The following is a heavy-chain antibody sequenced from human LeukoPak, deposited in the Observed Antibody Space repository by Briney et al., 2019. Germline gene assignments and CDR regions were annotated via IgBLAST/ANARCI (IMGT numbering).Heavy chain of an antibody. J-gene: IGHJ4*02. D-gene: IGHD2-15*01. CDR3: AREYCSGGSCYFYY. V-gene: IGHV3-48*03. CDR2: ISSSGSTI. Sequence: GGSLRLSCAASGFTFSSYEMNWVRQAPGKGLEWVSYISSSGSTIYYADSVKGRFTISRDNAKNSLYLQMNSLRAEDTAVYYCAREYCSGGSCYFYYWGQGTLVTVSS. CDR1: GFTFSSYE.